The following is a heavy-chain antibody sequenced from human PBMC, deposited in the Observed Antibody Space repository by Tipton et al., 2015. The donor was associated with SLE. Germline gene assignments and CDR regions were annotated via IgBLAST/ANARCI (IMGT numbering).Heavy chain of an antibody. CDR1: GDSISSSPYF. V-gene: IGHV4-39*07. Sequence: TLSLTCTVSGDSISSSPYFWGWIRQPPGKGLEWIGNIFYSGNTYYNPSLKSQVTMSVDTSKKQFSLKLSPVTAADTAVYYCARNSRYSSLYWGPGTLVTVSS. CDR2: IFYSGNT. CDR3: ARNSRYSSLY. D-gene: IGHD5-18*01. J-gene: IGHJ4*02.